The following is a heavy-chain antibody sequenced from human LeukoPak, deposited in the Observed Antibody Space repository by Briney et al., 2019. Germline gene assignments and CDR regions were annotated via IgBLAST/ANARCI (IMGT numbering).Heavy chain of an antibody. CDR1: GFTFSSYA. CDR2: ISGSGGST. CDR3: AKAFGVTMIVVVITPLDY. V-gene: IGHV3-23*01. D-gene: IGHD3-22*01. J-gene: IGHJ4*02. Sequence: PGGSLRLSCAASGFTFSSYAMSWVRQAPGKGLEWVSAISGSGGSTYYADSVKGRFTISRDNSKNTPYLQMNSLRAEDTAVYYCAKAFGVTMIVVVITPLDYWGQGTLVTVSS.